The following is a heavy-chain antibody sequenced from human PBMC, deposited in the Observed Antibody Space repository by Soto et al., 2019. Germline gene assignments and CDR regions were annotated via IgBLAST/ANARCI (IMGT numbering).Heavy chain of an antibody. CDR3: ARDGSGSYYYGMDV. Sequence: QVQLVESGGGLVKPGGSLRLSCAASGFTFSDYYMSWIRQAPGKGLEWISYISSSTGYTNYADSVKGRFTISSDNAKNSLYLQMNSLRGGDTAVYYCARDGSGSYYYGMDVWGQGTTVTVSS. D-gene: IGHD3-10*01. CDR1: GFTFSDYY. J-gene: IGHJ6*02. CDR2: ISSSTGYT. V-gene: IGHV3-11*05.